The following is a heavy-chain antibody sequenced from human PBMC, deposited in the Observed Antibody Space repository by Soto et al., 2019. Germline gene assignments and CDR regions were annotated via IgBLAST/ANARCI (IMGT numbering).Heavy chain of an antibody. J-gene: IGHJ4*02. D-gene: IGHD2-15*01. V-gene: IGHV3-30*03. CDR3: FFRGSSGVVY. CDR1: GFTFSSYG. Sequence: GGSLRLSCAASGFTFSSYGMHWVRQAPGKGLEWVAVISYDGSNKYYADSVKGRFTISRDNSKKTLYLQMNSLRAEDTAVYYCFFRGSSGVVYWGQGTLVTVSS. CDR2: ISYDGSNK.